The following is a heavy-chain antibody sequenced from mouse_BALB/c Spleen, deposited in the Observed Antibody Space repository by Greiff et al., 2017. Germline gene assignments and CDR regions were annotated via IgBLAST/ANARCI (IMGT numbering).Heavy chain of an antibody. J-gene: IGHJ1*01. V-gene: IGHV1-4*01. CDR3: ARPIYYGYDGRYFDV. CDR2: INPSSGYT. D-gene: IGHD2-2*01. CDR1: GYTFTSYT. Sequence: VKLQESGAELARPGASVKMSCKASGYTFTSYTMHWVKQRPGQGLEWIGYINPSSGYTNYNQKFKDKATLTADKSSSTAYMQLSSLTSEDSAVYYCARPIYYGYDGRYFDVWGAGTTVTVSS.